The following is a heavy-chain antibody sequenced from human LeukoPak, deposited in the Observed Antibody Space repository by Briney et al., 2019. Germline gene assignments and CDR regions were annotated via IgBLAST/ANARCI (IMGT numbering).Heavy chain of an antibody. Sequence: PSETLSLTCAVYGGSFSGYYWSWIRQPPGKGLEWIGEINHSGSTNYNPSLKSRVTISVDTSKNQFSLKLSSVTAADTAVYYCARHGYDYVLFYWGQGTLVPVSS. D-gene: IGHD3-16*01. CDR3: ARHGYDYVLFY. V-gene: IGHV4-34*01. CDR2: INHSGST. J-gene: IGHJ4*02. CDR1: GGSFSGYY.